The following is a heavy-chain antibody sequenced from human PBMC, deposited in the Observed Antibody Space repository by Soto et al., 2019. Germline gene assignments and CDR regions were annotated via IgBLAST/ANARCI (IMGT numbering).Heavy chain of an antibody. V-gene: IGHV4-61*01. D-gene: IGHD2-21*02. CDR3: ARDAGAYCGGDCYDWYFDL. CDR2: IYYSGST. J-gene: IGHJ2*01. Sequence: QVQLQESGPGLVKPSETLSLTCTVSGGSVSSGSYYWSWIRQPPGKGLGWMGYIYYSGSTNYNPSLKSRVTISVDTSKNQFSLKLSSVTAADTAVYYCARDAGAYCGGDCYDWYFDLWGRGTLVTVSS. CDR1: GGSVSSGSYY.